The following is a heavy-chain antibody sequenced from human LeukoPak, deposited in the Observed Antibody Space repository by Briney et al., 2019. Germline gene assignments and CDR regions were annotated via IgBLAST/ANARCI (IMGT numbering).Heavy chain of an antibody. Sequence: SETLSLTCAVSGVSISNYDWSWIRQPPGKGLDWIGSIYYSGSTNYNPSLKCRVTISVNTSKNQFSLKLSSVPAAYTAVYYCAGHYEGWFFDYWGQGTLVTVSS. J-gene: IGHJ4*02. V-gene: IGHV4-59*08. D-gene: IGHD6-19*01. CDR2: IYYSGST. CDR1: GVSISNYD. CDR3: AGHYEGWFFDY.